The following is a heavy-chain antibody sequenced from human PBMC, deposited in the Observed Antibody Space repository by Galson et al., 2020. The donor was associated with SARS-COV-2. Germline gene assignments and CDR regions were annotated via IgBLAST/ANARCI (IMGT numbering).Heavy chain of an antibody. CDR2: IYYSGST. J-gene: IGHJ6*03. CDR1: GGSISSSSYY. D-gene: IGHD1-26*01. V-gene: IGHV4-39*01. CDR3: ARPKVGAKTTAPMDV. Sequence: SQTLSLTCTVSGGSISSSSYYWGWIRQPPGKGLEWIGSIYYSGSTYYNPSLKSRVTISVDTSKNQFSLKLSSVTAADTAVYYCARPKVGAKTTAPMDVWGKGTTVTVSS.